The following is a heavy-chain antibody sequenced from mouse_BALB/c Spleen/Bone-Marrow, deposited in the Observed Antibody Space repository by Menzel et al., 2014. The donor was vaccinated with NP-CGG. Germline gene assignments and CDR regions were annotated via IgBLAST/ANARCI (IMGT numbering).Heavy chain of an antibody. CDR3: TRLDGNLFTY. CDR2: IYPGNSDT. D-gene: IGHD2-1*01. V-gene: IGHV1-5*01. CDR1: GYTFTSYW. Sequence: EVQLQQSGTVLARPGASVKMSCKASGYTFTSYWMHWVKQRPGQGLEWIGAIYPGNSDTSYNQEFKGKAKLTAVTSTSTAYMELSSLTNEDSAVYYCTRLDGNLFTYWGQGTLVTVSA. J-gene: IGHJ3*01.